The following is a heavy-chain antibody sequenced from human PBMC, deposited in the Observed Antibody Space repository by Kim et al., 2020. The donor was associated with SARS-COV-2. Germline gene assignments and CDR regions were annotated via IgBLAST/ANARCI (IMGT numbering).Heavy chain of an antibody. CDR2: IYHSGST. D-gene: IGHD2-2*02. CDR3: ARALVPAAIYQGCYFDY. Sequence: SETLSLTCAVSGGSISSGGYSWSWIRQPPGKGLEWIGYIYHSGSTYYNPSLKSRVTISVDRSKNQFSLKLSSVTAADTAVYYCARALVPAAIYQGCYFDYWGQGTLVTVSS. CDR1: GGSISSGGYS. V-gene: IGHV4-30-2*01. J-gene: IGHJ4*02.